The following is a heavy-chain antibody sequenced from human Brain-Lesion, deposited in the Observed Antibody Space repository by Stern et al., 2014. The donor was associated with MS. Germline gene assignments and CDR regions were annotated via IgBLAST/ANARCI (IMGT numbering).Heavy chain of an antibody. CDR2: IYYSGNT. V-gene: IGHV4-39*01. J-gene: IGHJ5*02. CDR1: GGSVSSTSYA. D-gene: IGHD2-15*01. Sequence: QLQLQESGPGLVKPSETLSLTCTVAGGSVSSTSYAWAWIRQPPGKGLEWIGTIYYSGNTYYSPPHKSQLTIFIDPSKNQLPRQLRSVTAADTAVYYCAGEEDIRYCSGGSCTGNWFDPWGQGTLVTVSS. CDR3: AGEEDIRYCSGGSCTGNWFDP.